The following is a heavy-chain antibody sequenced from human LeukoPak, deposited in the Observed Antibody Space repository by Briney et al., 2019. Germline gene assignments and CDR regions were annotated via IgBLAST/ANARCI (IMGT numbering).Heavy chain of an antibody. CDR3: ASSGSDYYGSGMGYFDY. CDR2: INHSGST. CDR1: GGSFSGYY. V-gene: IGHV4-34*01. J-gene: IGHJ4*02. Sequence: PSETLSLTCAVYGGSFSGYYWSWIRQPPGKGLEWIGEINHSGSTNYNPSLKSRVTIPVDTSKNQFSLKLSSVTAADTAVYYCASSGSDYYGSGMGYFDYWGQGTLVTVSS. D-gene: IGHD3-10*01.